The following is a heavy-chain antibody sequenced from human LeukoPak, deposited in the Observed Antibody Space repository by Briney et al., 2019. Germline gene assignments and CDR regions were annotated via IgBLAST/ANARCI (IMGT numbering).Heavy chain of an antibody. CDR2: IKQDGSEK. J-gene: IGHJ6*02. CDR1: GFTFSSYW. D-gene: IGHD5-18*01. Sequence: PGGSLRLSCAASGFTFSSYWMSWVRQAPGKGLEWVANIKQDGSEKYYVDSVKGRFTISRDNAKNSLYLQMNSLRAEDTAVYYCARDLSGYSYGYGPSYYYYYGMDVWGQGTTVTVSS. CDR3: ARDLSGYSYGYGPSYYYYYGMDV. V-gene: IGHV3-7*01.